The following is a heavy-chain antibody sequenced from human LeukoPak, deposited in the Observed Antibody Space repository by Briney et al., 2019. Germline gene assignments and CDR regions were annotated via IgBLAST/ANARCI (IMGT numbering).Heavy chain of an antibody. CDR2: ISSNGGST. CDR1: GFTFSSYA. Sequence: PGGSLRLSCAASGFTFSSYAMHWVRQAPGKGLEYVSAISSNGGSTYYANSVKGRFTISRDNSKNTLYLQMNSLRAEDTAVYYCARVRSGYCSGGSCYNWFDPWGQGTLVTVSA. J-gene: IGHJ5*02. D-gene: IGHD2-15*01. V-gene: IGHV3-64*01. CDR3: ARVRSGYCSGGSCYNWFDP.